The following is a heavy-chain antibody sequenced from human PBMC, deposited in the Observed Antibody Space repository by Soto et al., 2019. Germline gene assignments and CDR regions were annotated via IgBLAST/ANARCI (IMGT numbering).Heavy chain of an antibody. CDR1: GYTFPAYT. CDR3: ARKTAVTDYYFDY. V-gene: IGHV1-3*01. CDR2: IIVGNGKT. D-gene: IGHD6-19*01. J-gene: IGHJ4*02. Sequence: ASVKVSCKASGYTFPAYTMNWVRQAPGQRPEWMGWIIVGNGKTRYSQKFQGRVTFTRDTSASTVYLELSSLRSEDMAMYYCARKTAVTDYYFDYWGQGTLVTVS.